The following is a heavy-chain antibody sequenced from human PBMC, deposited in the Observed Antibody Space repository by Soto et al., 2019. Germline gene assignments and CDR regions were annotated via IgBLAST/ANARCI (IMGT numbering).Heavy chain of an antibody. D-gene: IGHD1-1*01. CDR2: MSHSSGT. Sequence: QVQLQQWGAGLLKPSETLSLTCAVYGGSVSSGSYYWSWIRQPPGKGLEWIGEMSHSSGTHFNPSLKSRVTISVDTPKNQFSLNMSSVTAADTALYYCARVERGTATTVVDAFDIWGPGAMVTASS. J-gene: IGHJ3*02. CDR3: ARVERGTATTVVDAFDI. CDR1: GGSVSSGSYY. V-gene: IGHV4-34*01.